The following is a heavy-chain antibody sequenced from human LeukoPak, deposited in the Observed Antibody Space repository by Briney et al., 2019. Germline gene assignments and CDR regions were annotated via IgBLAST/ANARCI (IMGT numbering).Heavy chain of an antibody. Sequence: GGSLRLSCAASGFTFNNYAMHWVRQAPGKGLEWVAVISYDGSNKYYADSVKGRFTISRDNSKNTLYLQMNSLRAEDTAVYYCAKGAGGYYYYYYMDVWGKGTTVTISS. V-gene: IGHV3-30*04. D-gene: IGHD2-15*01. CDR3: AKGAGGYYYYYYMDV. CDR1: GFTFNNYA. J-gene: IGHJ6*03. CDR2: ISYDGSNK.